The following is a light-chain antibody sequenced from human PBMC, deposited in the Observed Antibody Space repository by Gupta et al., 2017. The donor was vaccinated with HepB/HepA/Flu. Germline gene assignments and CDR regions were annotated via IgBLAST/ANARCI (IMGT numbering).Light chain of an antibody. V-gene: IGLV1-51*01. CDR2: DNN. CDR1: SSNIGNNY. Sequence: QSVLTQPPSVSAAPGQKVTISCSGSSSNIGNNYVSWYQQLPGTAPKLLIYDNNKRPAGIPDRCSGSKSGTSATLGITGLQTGDEADYYCGTWDSSLSALYVFGTGTKVTVL. J-gene: IGLJ1*01. CDR3: GTWDSSLSALYV.